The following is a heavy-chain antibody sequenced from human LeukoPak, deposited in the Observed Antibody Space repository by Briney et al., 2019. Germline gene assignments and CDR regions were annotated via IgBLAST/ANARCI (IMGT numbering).Heavy chain of an antibody. CDR2: IQYNGNT. V-gene: IGHV4-61*01. Sequence: SETLSLTCTVSGDSVNSGSAYWTWIRQSPGRGLEWIGFIQYNGNTKYNPSLKSRVTTSVDTSKNQFSLKLSSVSAADTAVYYCARQDNSGYAFDYWGRGTLVTVSS. CDR1: GDSVNSGSAY. D-gene: IGHD3-22*01. CDR3: ARQDNSGYAFDY. J-gene: IGHJ4*02.